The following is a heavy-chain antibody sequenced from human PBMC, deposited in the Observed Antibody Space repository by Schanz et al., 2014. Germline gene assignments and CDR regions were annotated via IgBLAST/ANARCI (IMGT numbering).Heavy chain of an antibody. V-gene: IGHV4-59*12. J-gene: IGHJ6*02. Sequence: QVQLQESGPGLVKPSETLSLTCTVFGGSIRGYYWGWIRQPPGKGLEWIGYIFFRGSTYYNPSLKSRVTISIDTSKTQFSLRLPSVPAADTAVYYCYGMDVWGQGTTVTVSS. CDR2: IFFRGST. CDR3: YGMDV. CDR1: GGSIRGYY.